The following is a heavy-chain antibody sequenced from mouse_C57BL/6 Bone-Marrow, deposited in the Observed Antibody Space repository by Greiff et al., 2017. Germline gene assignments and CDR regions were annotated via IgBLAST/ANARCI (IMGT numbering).Heavy chain of an antibody. CDR3: LGYDGDYAMDY. J-gene: IGHJ4*01. V-gene: IGHV1-7*01. D-gene: IGHD2-2*01. Sequence: QVQLKQSGAELAKPGASVKLSCKASGYTFTSYWMHWVKQRPGQGLEWIGYINPSSGYTKYNQKFKDKATLTADKSSSTAYLQLSSLTYEDSAVYYCLGYDGDYAMDYWGQGTSVTVSS. CDR1: GYTFTSYW. CDR2: INPSSGYT.